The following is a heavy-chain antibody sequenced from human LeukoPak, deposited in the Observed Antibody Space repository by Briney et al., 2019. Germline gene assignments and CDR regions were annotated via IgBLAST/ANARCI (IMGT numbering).Heavy chain of an antibody. D-gene: IGHD4-17*01. Sequence: ASEEVSCKASENTFTGYSIHWVRQAPGQGLEWMGWINPSSGGTNYAQRFQGRVSMTRDTSINTVYMELRRLKSDDTAVYYCARNLPQDSGAYYFDYWGQGSLVTVSS. CDR3: ARNLPQDSGAYYFDY. V-gene: IGHV1-2*02. CDR1: ENTFTGYS. CDR2: INPSSGGT. J-gene: IGHJ4*02.